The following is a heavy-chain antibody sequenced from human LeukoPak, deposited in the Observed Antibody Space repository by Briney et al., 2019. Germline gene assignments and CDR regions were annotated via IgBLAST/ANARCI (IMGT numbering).Heavy chain of an antibody. D-gene: IGHD1-26*01. CDR1: GGSISSSSYY. V-gene: IGHV4-39*07. CDR2: IYYSGST. CDR3: ARTPGRVGATSNFDY. Sequence: SETLSLTCTVSGGSISSSSYYWGWIRQPPGKGLEWIGSIYYSGSTYYNPSLKSRVTISVDTSKNQFSLKLSSVTAADTAVYYCARTPGRVGATSNFDYWGQGTLVTVSS. J-gene: IGHJ4*02.